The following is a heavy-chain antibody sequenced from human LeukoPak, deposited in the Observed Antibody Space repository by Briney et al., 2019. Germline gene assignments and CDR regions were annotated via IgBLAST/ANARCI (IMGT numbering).Heavy chain of an antibody. CDR3: ARDGNGYSYGLTYY. V-gene: IGHV1-18*01. CDR1: GYTFTSYG. CDR2: ISAYNGNT. Sequence: GASVKVSCKASGYTFTSYGISWVRQAPGQGLEWMGWISAYNGNTNYAQKPQGRVTMTTDTSTSTAYMELRSLRSDDTAVYYCARDGNGYSYGLTYYWGQGTLVTVSS. J-gene: IGHJ4*02. D-gene: IGHD5-18*01.